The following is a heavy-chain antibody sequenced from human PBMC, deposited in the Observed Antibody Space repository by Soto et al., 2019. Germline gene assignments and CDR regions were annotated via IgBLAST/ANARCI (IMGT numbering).Heavy chain of an antibody. J-gene: IGHJ4*02. CDR1: GFTFSSYA. Sequence: EVQLVESGGGLVQPGGSLRLSCAASGFTFSSYAMHWVRQAPGKGLEYVSAISSNGGSTYYANSEKGRFPISRDNSKNTLYLQMGSLRGEDMAVYYCARGPGYYFDYWGQGTLVTVSS. CDR2: ISSNGGST. CDR3: ARGPGYYFDY. V-gene: IGHV3-64*01.